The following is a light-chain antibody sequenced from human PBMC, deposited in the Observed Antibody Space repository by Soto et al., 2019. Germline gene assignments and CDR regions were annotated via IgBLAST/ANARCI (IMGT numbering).Light chain of an antibody. CDR1: QSIDSW. Sequence: DIEMAQSPSTLSASVGDRVTITCRATQSIDSWLAWYQQKPGKAPNLLIYKASSLESGVPSRFSGSGSGTEFTLTISSLQPDDFATYYCQQYHSYWTFGQGPRVEIK. CDR2: KAS. CDR3: QQYHSYWT. V-gene: IGKV1-5*03. J-gene: IGKJ1*01.